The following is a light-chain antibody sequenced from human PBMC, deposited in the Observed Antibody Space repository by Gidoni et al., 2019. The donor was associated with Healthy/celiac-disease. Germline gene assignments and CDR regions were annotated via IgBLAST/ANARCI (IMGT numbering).Light chain of an antibody. CDR3: QQYGSSPPET. V-gene: IGKV3-20*01. Sequence: EIVWTQSPGTLSLSPGERATLSCRASQSVSSSYLAWYQQKPGQAPRLLIYGASSRATGIPDRFSGSGSGTDFTLTISRLEPEDFAVYYCQQYGSSPPETFGGGTKVEIK. CDR1: QSVSSSY. CDR2: GAS. J-gene: IGKJ4*01.